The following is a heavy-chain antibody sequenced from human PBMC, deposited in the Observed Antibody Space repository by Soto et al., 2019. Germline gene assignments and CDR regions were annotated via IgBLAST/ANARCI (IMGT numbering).Heavy chain of an antibody. J-gene: IGHJ4*02. V-gene: IGHV1-18*04. CDR1: GYTFTIYG. Sequence: QVQLVQSGAEVKKPEASVKVSCNASGYTFTIYGISWVRQAPGQGLEWMGWISGYNGNTDYAQNIQDRVTLTTDASTSSVYMELRSLRSDDTAVYYCARVDYYDSSGYYGYWGQGTLITVSS. D-gene: IGHD3-22*01. CDR2: ISGYNGNT. CDR3: ARVDYYDSSGYYGY.